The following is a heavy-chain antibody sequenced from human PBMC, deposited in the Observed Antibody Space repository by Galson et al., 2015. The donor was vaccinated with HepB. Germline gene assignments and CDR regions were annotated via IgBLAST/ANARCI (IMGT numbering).Heavy chain of an antibody. J-gene: IGHJ6*02. D-gene: IGHD5-12*01. CDR1: GYTFTGYY. V-gene: IGHV1-2*06. CDR3: ARGSGYDYYYYYYGRDV. Sequence: SVKVSCKASGYTFTGYYMHWVRQAPGQGLEWMGRINPNSGGTNYAQKFQGRVTMTRDTSISTAYMELSRLRSDDTAVYYCARGSGYDYYYYYYGRDVGGQGTTVTVSS. CDR2: INPNSGGT.